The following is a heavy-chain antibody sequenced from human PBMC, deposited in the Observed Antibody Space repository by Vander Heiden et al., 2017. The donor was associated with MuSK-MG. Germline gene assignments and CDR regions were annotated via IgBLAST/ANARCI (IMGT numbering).Heavy chain of an antibody. CDR2: IKPDGSEK. CDR3: ARDYSDYNFDQYDC. CDR1: GFTPSRHW. Sequence: EVQLVESGGGLVQPGGSLRLSCAASGFTPSRHWMSWVRQAPGKGLEWVANIKPDGSEKYYVDSVKGRFTISRDNAENSLYLQMNSLRAEDTALYYCARDYSDYNFDQYDCWGQGTLVTVSS. D-gene: IGHD5-12*01. V-gene: IGHV3-7*03. J-gene: IGHJ4*02.